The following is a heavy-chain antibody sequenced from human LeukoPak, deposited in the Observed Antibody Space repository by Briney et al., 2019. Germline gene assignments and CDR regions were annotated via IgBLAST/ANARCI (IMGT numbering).Heavy chain of an antibody. V-gene: IGHV4-59*01. D-gene: IGHD3-22*01. CDR1: GGSISSYY. J-gene: IGHJ4*02. Sequence: PSETLSLTCTVSGGSISSYYWSWIRQPPGKGLEWIGYIYYSGSTNYNPSLKSRVTISVDTSKNQFSLKLSSVTAADTAVYYCAREGSDYYDSLVYWGQGTLVTVSS. CDR2: IYYSGST. CDR3: AREGSDYYDSLVY.